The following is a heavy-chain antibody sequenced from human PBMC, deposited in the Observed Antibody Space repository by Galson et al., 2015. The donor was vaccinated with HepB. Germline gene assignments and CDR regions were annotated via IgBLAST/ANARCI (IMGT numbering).Heavy chain of an antibody. J-gene: IGHJ4*02. D-gene: IGHD6-13*01. CDR2: ISSSGSTI. CDR1: GFTFSRYE. V-gene: IGHV3-48*03. CDR3: ARIAAAAGTEGY. Sequence: SLRLSCAASGFTFSRYEMNWVRQAPGKGLEWVSYISSSGSTIYYADSVKGRFTISRDNAKNSLYLQMDSLRAEDTAVYYCARIAAAAGTEGYWGQGTLVTVSS.